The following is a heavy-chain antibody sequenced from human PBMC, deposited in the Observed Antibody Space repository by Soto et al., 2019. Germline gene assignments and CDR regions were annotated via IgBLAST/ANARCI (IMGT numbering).Heavy chain of an antibody. CDR1: GFTFSDYG. CDR3: AKVREDIVLLVALDY. D-gene: IGHD2-8*01. CDR2: MYYDGSNK. V-gene: IGHV3-30*18. J-gene: IGHJ4*02. Sequence: PGGSLRLSCAASGFTFSDYGMHWFRQAPGKGLEWMAVMYYDGSNKYYADSVKGRFTISRDNSKNTLYLQMNRLRDEDTAVYYCAKVREDIVLLVALDYWGQGTQVTVSS.